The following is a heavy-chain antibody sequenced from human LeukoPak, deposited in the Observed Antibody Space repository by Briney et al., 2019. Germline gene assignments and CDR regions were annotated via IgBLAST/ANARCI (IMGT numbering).Heavy chain of an antibody. Sequence: GGSLRLSCAASGFTVSSNYMSGPRQAPGKGLEWVAVIWYDGSNKHYADSVKGRFTISRDNSKNTLYLQMNSLRAEDTAVYYCATSGSYYRFEYWGQGTLVTVSS. V-gene: IGHV3-33*08. D-gene: IGHD1-26*01. CDR3: ATSGSYYRFEY. J-gene: IGHJ4*02. CDR2: IWYDGSNK. CDR1: GFTVSSNY.